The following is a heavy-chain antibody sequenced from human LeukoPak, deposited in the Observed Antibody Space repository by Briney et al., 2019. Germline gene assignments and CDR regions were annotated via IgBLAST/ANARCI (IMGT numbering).Heavy chain of an antibody. Sequence: PSETLSLTCAVYGGSFSGYYWSWIRQPPGKGLEWIGEISHSGSTNYNPSLKSRVTISVDTSKNQFSLKLSSVTAADTAVYYCARERTLMTTVTRGWYFDLWGRGTLVTVSS. J-gene: IGHJ2*01. CDR2: ISHSGST. D-gene: IGHD4-17*01. CDR1: GGSFSGYY. V-gene: IGHV4-34*01. CDR3: ARERTLMTTVTRGWYFDL.